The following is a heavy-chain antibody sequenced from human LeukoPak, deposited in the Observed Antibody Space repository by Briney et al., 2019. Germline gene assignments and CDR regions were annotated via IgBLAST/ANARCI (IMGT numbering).Heavy chain of an antibody. CDR2: ISWNGGST. D-gene: IGHD1-26*01. Sequence: PGGSLRLSCAASGFTFDDYGMSWVRQAPGKGLEWVSGISWNGGSTGYADSVKGRFTISRDNAKNSLYLQMNSLRAEDTALYYCASSGSYYYYYYMDVWGKGTTVTVSS. CDR1: GFTFDDYG. V-gene: IGHV3-20*04. J-gene: IGHJ6*03. CDR3: ASSGSYYYYYYMDV.